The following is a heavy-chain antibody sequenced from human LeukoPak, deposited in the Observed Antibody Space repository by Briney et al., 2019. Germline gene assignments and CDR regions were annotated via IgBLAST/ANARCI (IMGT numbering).Heavy chain of an antibody. CDR3: ARDGDSSSGDSYFDY. Sequence: GWSLRLSCAASGFTFSNYPMNWVRQAPVTGLECISYISRSGSPIYYADSVRGRFTISRDNSKNTLYLQMNSLRAEDTAVYYCARDGDSSSGDSYFDYWGQGTLVTVSS. V-gene: IGHV3-48*01. CDR1: GFTFSNYP. J-gene: IGHJ4*02. D-gene: IGHD6-13*01. CDR2: ISRSGSPI.